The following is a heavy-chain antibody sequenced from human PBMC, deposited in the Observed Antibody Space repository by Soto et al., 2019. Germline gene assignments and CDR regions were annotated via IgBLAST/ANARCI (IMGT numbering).Heavy chain of an antibody. CDR3: ARERAFVVVDYYYGMDV. Sequence: GGSLRLSCAASGFTFSSYVMHLVRQAPGKGLEWVAVILYDGSNKYYADSVNGRFTNSKDNSKNTLYLQMNSLRAEDTAVYYCARERAFVVVDYYYGMDVWGQGTTVTVSS. D-gene: IGHD2-2*01. CDR1: GFTFSSYV. J-gene: IGHJ6*01. CDR2: ILYDGSNK. V-gene: IGHV3-33*01.